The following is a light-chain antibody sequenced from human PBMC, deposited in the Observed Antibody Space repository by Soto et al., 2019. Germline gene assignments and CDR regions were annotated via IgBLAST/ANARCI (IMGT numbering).Light chain of an antibody. CDR2: DAS. CDR1: HNIAKW. CDR3: QHLDTYWP. V-gene: IGKV1-5*01. J-gene: IGKJ1*01. Sequence: NQMTQSPSTLYASVGDRVTITCRASHNIAKWLAWYQQKPGRAPRLLIYDASTLQTGFPSSFSGSGSGTEFTLTISGLRPDDFASYFCQHLDTYWPFGQVTKVEIK.